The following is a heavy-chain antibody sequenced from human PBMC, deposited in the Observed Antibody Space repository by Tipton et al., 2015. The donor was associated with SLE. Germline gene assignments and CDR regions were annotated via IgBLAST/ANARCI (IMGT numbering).Heavy chain of an antibody. Sequence: TLSLTCTVSGDSISNVGYYWSWIRQHPGKGLEWIGCIYYSGSTDYYDPSLESRVSISIDTSKNEFSLKLSSVTAADTAVYYCARGLGAYSSGWRYYYCYMDVWGKGTTVTVSS. CDR3: ARGLGAYSSGWRYYYCYMDV. D-gene: IGHD6-19*01. CDR1: GDSISNVGYY. V-gene: IGHV4-31*03. CDR2: IYYSGSTD. J-gene: IGHJ6*03.